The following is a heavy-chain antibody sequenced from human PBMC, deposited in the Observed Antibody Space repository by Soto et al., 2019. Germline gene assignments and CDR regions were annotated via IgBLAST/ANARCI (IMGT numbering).Heavy chain of an antibody. CDR2: IYYSGST. D-gene: IGHD2-2*02. V-gene: IGHV4-39*01. J-gene: IGHJ6*02. CDR3: ARSIGYCSSTSCYTSYYYYGMDV. Sequence: SETLSLTCTVSGGSISSSSYYWGWIRQPPGKGLEWIGSIYYSGSTYYNPSLKSRVTISVDTSKNQFSLKLSSVTAADTAVYYCARSIGYCSSTSCYTSYYYYGMDVWGQGTTVT. CDR1: GGSISSSSYY.